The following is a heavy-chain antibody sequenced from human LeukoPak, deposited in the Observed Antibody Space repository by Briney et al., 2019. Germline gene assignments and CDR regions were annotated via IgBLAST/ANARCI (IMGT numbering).Heavy chain of an antibody. D-gene: IGHD1-20*01. J-gene: IGHJ6*03. CDR2: IGSGSGGRT. Sequence: GGSLRLSCAASGFAFSSYAMTWVRQAPGKGLEWVSGIGSGSGGRTYYADSVKGRFSISRDNSRDTLYLQMNSLRAEDTAVYYCAKDGSNWNPGYYYYYMDVWGKGTTVTVSS. V-gene: IGHV3-23*01. CDR1: GFAFSSYA. CDR3: AKDGSNWNPGYYYYYMDV.